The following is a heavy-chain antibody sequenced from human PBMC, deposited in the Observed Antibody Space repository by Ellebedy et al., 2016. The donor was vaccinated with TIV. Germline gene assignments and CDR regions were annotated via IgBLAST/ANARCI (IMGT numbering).Heavy chain of an antibody. D-gene: IGHD3-22*01. CDR2: ISYDGSNK. Sequence: GESLKISXAASGFTFSSYAMHWVRQAPGKGLEWVAVISYDGSNKYYADSVKGRFTISRDNSKNTLYLQMNSLRAEDTAVYYCAGDYYDSSGYLKALGYWGQGTLVTVSS. V-gene: IGHV3-30-3*01. CDR1: GFTFSSYA. J-gene: IGHJ1*01. CDR3: AGDYYDSSGYLKALGY.